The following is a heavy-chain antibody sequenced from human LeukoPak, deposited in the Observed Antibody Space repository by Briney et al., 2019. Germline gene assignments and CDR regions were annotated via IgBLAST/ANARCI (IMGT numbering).Heavy chain of an antibody. D-gene: IGHD1-1*01. J-gene: IGHJ4*02. Sequence: GGSLRLSCAASGFTVSTNYMSWVRQAPGKGLEWVSVFYSCGSTYYADSVKGRFTISRDNSKNTLYLQMNSLRAEDTAVYYCAKSKQLAPWDYWGQGTLVTVSS. CDR1: GFTVSTNY. CDR2: FYSCGST. CDR3: AKSKQLAPWDY. V-gene: IGHV3-53*01.